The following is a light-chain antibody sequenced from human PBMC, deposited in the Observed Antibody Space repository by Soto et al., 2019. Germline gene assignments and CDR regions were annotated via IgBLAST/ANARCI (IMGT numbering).Light chain of an antibody. CDR1: RSDVGGHDY. J-gene: IGLJ3*02. CDR3: ASYTSSGTLV. V-gene: IGLV2-14*03. CDR2: QVS. Sequence: QSVLTQPASVSGSPGQSVTISCTGTRSDVGGHDYVSWYQQHPGDAPKLMIFQVSKWPSGISHRFSGSKSGNTASLTIFGFQPDDEDEYYCASYTSSGTLVFGGGTKLTVL.